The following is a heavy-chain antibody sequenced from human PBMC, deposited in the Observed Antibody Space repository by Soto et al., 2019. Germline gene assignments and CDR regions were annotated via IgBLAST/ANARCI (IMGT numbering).Heavy chain of an antibody. CDR3: VRDIR. Sequence: EVQLLESGGGVVQPGGSLRLSCAASGFTFNNFGMYWVRQTPEKGLVWVSGINSDGTTTIYADSVKGRFTISRDNAKNTLYLQMNSLTDEDTAIYYCVRDIRWGQGTLVTVSS. J-gene: IGHJ4*02. V-gene: IGHV3-74*01. CDR2: INSDGTTT. CDR1: GFTFNNFG.